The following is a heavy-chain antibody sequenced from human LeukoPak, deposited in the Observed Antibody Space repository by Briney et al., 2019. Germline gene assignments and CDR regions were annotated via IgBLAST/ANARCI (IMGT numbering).Heavy chain of an antibody. J-gene: IGHJ4*02. CDR2: ISTGSSTT. D-gene: IGHD4-23*01. CDR3: ARVAAGYSVNYFDY. CDR1: GFTFSSYS. Sequence: PGGSLRLSCAAFGFTFSSYSMNWVRQAPGKGLEWVSYISTGSSTTYYADSVKGRFTISRDNVENSLYLQMNSLRDEDTAVYYCARVAAGYSVNYFDYWGQGTLVTVSS. V-gene: IGHV3-48*02.